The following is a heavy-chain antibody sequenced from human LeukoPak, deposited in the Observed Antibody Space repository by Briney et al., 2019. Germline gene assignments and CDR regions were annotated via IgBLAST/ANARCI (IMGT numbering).Heavy chain of an antibody. Sequence: PGGSLRLSCAASGFTVSSNYMSWVRQAPGKGLEWVSVIYSGGSTYYADSVKGRFTISRDNSKNTLYPQMNSLRDEDTAVYYCASSTVAYYYYGMDVWGQGTTVTVSS. CDR3: ASSTVAYYYYGMDV. V-gene: IGHV3-66*01. CDR1: GFTVSSNY. CDR2: IYSGGST. D-gene: IGHD4-4*01. J-gene: IGHJ6*02.